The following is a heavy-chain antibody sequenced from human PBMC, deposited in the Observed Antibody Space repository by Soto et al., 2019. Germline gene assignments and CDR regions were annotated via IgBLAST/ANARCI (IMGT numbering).Heavy chain of an antibody. CDR2: IYYSGST. D-gene: IGHD3-3*01. Sequence: PSETLSLTCTVSGGSVSSGSYYWSWIRQPPGKGLEWIGYIYYSGSTNYNPSLKSRVTISVDTSKNQFSLKLSSVTAADTAVYYCAAYYDFWSGFDYWGQGTLVTVSS. CDR3: AAYYDFWSGFDY. CDR1: GGSVSSGSYY. V-gene: IGHV4-61*01. J-gene: IGHJ4*02.